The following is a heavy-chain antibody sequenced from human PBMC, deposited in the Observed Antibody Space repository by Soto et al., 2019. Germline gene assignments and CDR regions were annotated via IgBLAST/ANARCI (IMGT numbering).Heavy chain of an antibody. CDR1: GYDFTAYD. J-gene: IGHJ6*03. CDR2: MNPINGAA. Sequence: ASVKVSCKASGYDFTAYDINWVRQASGQGLEWMGWMNPINGAAGSARRFQGRISMTRNTATGTAYLELTSLRSDDSAVYYCGRGPSPRAPAGGTTYYYSTEAWGQGTTVNVS. D-gene: IGHD6-13*01. V-gene: IGHV1-8*02. CDR3: GRGPSPRAPAGGTTYYYSTEA.